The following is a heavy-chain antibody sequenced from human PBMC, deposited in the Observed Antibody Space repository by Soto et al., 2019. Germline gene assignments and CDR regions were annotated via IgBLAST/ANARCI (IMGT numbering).Heavy chain of an antibody. J-gene: IGHJ4*02. CDR1: GFTFNNGW. D-gene: IGHD2-15*01. V-gene: IGHV3-15*01. Sequence: EVQLVESGGGLVKPGGSLRLSCAASGFTFNNGWMSWVRHAPGKGLEGVGRIKSKVAGGTTDYSAPVQGRFTMSRDDSKNTVHLQMSSLKTEDTAVYYCTTDSTQTFCDGGPCYSVLTKIHDSWGQGTLVTVSS. CDR2: IKSKVAGGTT. CDR3: TTDSTQTFCDGGPCYSVLTKIHDS.